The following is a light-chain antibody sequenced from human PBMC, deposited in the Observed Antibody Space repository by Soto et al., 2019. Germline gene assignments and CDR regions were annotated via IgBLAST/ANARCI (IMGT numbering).Light chain of an antibody. CDR2: GAS. Sequence: EVVMLQSHATLSVSPGDRVALPCKASQSISINLAWIQQKPGQGPRLLMIGASTRATGVPDRFSGSGSGTEFTLTINSLQSDDFATYYCQQYDSSPTWTFGQGTKVDIK. CDR1: QSISIN. V-gene: IGKV3D-15*02. J-gene: IGKJ1*01. CDR3: QQYDSSPTWT.